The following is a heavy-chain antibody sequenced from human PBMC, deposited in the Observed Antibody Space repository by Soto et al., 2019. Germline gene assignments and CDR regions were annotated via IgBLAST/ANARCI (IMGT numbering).Heavy chain of an antibody. CDR3: VKEGYMRSDWYEHFDC. V-gene: IGHV3-64D*06. J-gene: IGHJ4*02. CDR1: GFTFTSYA. CDR2: ISSYGADT. Sequence: GGSLRLSCSASGFTFTSYAMHWVRQAPGKGLEFVSAISSYGADTYYADSVKGRFAISRDNSKNTLYLQISSLRAEDTALYYCVKEGYMRSDWYEHFDCWGQGALITAPQ. D-gene: IGHD6-19*01.